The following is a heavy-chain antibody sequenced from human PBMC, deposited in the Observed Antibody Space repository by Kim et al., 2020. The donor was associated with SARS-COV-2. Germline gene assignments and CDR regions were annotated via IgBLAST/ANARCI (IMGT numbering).Heavy chain of an antibody. CDR1: GDSIEGYY. Sequence: SETLSLTCSVSGDSIEGYYWSWIRHPPGKGLEWIGNFYHNRSANYNPSLKSRVSISADTYKKKISLMLNSVNAAVTAVFYCVRDEGLGTSHGMSLWGHG. CDR2: FYHNRSA. D-gene: IGHD1-1*01. J-gene: IGHJ3*01. V-gene: IGHV4-59*01. CDR3: VRDEGLGTSHGMSL.